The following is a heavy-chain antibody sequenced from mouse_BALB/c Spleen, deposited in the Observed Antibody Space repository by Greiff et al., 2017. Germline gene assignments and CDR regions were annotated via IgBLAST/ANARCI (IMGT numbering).Heavy chain of an antibody. V-gene: IGHV5-17*02. CDR2: ISSGSSTI. CDR3: ARGGNYRAMDY. Sequence: EVQRVESGGGLVQPGGSRKLSCAASGFTFSSFGMHWVRQAPEKGLEWVAYISSGSSTIYYADTVKGRFTISRDNPKNTLFLQMTSLRSEDTAMYYCARGGNYRAMDYWGQGTSVTVSS. J-gene: IGHJ4*01. D-gene: IGHD2-1*01. CDR1: GFTFSSFG.